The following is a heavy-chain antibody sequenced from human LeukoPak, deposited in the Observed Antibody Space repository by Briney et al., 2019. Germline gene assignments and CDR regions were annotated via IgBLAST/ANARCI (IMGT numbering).Heavy chain of an antibody. CDR3: AKKRPGDGDIFDY. CDR1: GFTFSSYG. Sequence: GGSLRLSCAASGFTFSSYGMHWIRQAPGRGLEWVACIQYSGGIRKYADSVKGRFTISRDNSKNTLLLQMNTLKTEDTAVYYCAKKRPGDGDIFDYWGQGTLLTVSS. V-gene: IGHV3-30*02. J-gene: IGHJ4*02. D-gene: IGHD2-21*02. CDR2: IQYSGGIR.